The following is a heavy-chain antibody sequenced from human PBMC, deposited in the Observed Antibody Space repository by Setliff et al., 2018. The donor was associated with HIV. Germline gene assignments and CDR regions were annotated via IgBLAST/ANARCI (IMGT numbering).Heavy chain of an antibody. J-gene: IGHJ4*02. CDR3: ASGCLIGGSGPCRNFEF. CDR2: MNPISDHR. CDR1: RYTFSNYD. V-gene: IGHV1-8*02. Sequence: ASVKVSCKASRYTFSNYDVNWVRQATGQGLEWMAWMNPISDHRGNAQKFQGRLTMTKDTSTSTVYMELSSLKSDDTAVYYCASGCLIGGSGPCRNFEFWGQGTLVTVSS. D-gene: IGHD3-9*01.